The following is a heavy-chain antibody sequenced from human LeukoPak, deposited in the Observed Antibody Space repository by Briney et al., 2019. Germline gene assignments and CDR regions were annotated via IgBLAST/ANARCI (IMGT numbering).Heavy chain of an antibody. D-gene: IGHD6-13*01. V-gene: IGHV3-30-3*01. J-gene: IGHJ4*02. Sequence: GRSLRLSCAASGFTFSSYAMHWVRQAPGKGLEWVAVISYDGSNKYYADSVQGRFTISRDNSKNTLYLQMNSLRAEDTAVYYCARAIAAAGIPSDYWGQGTLVTVSS. CDR2: ISYDGSNK. CDR1: GFTFSSYA. CDR3: ARAIAAAGIPSDY.